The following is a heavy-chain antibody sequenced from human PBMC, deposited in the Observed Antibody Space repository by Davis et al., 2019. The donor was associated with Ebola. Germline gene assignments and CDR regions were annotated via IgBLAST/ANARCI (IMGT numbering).Heavy chain of an antibody. Sequence: AASVKVSCKASGYTFTNYYMHWVRQAPGQGLEWMGMINPNDGRTIYAQKFQGRVTMTRDTSTSTVYMELSSLRSEDTAVYYCARDLRKQWLVRGPVDYWGQGTLVTVSS. CDR3: ARDLRKQWLVRGPVDY. CDR2: INPNDGRT. D-gene: IGHD6-19*01. V-gene: IGHV1-46*01. J-gene: IGHJ4*02. CDR1: GYTFTNYY.